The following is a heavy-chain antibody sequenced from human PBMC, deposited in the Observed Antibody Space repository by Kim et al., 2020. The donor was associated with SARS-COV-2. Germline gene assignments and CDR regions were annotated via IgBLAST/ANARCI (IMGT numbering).Heavy chain of an antibody. CDR2: ISSSSSTI. CDR3: ARDNYGDYVTVFDY. Sequence: GGSLRLSCAASGFTFSSYSMNWVRQAPGKGLEWVSYISSSSSTIYYADSVKGRFTISRDNAKNSLYLQMNSLRAEDTAVYYCARDNYGDYVTVFDYWGQGTLVTVSS. V-gene: IGHV3-48*04. CDR1: GFTFSSYS. D-gene: IGHD4-17*01. J-gene: IGHJ4*02.